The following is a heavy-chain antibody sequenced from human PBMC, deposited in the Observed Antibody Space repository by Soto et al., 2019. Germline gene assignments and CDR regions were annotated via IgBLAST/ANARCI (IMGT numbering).Heavy chain of an antibody. CDR3: ARRGYNWFDP. CDR1: GGSISSSSYY. CDR2: IYYSGST. V-gene: IGHV4-39*01. D-gene: IGHD2-15*01. J-gene: IGHJ5*02. Sequence: TLSLTCTVSGGSISSSSYYWGWIRQPPGKGLEWIGSIYYSGSTYYNPSLKSRVTISVDTSKNQFSLKLSSVTAADTAVYYCARRGYNWFDPWGQGTLVTVSS.